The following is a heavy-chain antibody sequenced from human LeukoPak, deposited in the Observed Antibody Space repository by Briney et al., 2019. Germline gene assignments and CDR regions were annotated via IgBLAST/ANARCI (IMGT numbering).Heavy chain of an antibody. Sequence: PSETLSLTCTVSGGSFSVYYWSWIRQPPGKGLEWIGYISYAGSTNYNPSLKSRVTISVDTSKNQFSLKLSSVTAADTAVYYCARGIFGVVRVKNWFDPWGQGTLVTVSS. CDR3: ARGIFGVVRVKNWFDP. D-gene: IGHD3-3*01. CDR1: GGSFSVYY. V-gene: IGHV4-59*01. J-gene: IGHJ5*02. CDR2: ISYAGST.